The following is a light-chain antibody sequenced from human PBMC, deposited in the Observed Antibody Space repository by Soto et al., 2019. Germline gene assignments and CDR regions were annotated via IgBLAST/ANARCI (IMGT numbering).Light chain of an antibody. CDR3: TSYAGSNNLV. Sequence: QSVLTQPPSASGSPGQSVTISCTGTSSDIGGYNYVSWYQQHPGKAPKLIIYEVSKRPSGVPDRFSGSKSGNTASLPVSELQAEDEADYYCTSYAGSNNLVFAGGTKHTVL. V-gene: IGLV2-8*01. CDR1: SSDIGGYNY. J-gene: IGLJ3*02. CDR2: EVS.